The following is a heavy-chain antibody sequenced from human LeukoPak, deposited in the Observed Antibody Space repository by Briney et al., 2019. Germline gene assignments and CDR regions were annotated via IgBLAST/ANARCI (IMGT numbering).Heavy chain of an antibody. Sequence: SETLSLTCTVSGGSISSYYWSWIRQPPGKGLEWIGYIYYSGSTNYKPSLKSRVTISVDTSKNQFSLNMRFVTAADTAVYYCARVAHDLYPYYFDYWGQGTLVTVSS. J-gene: IGHJ4*02. CDR3: ARVAHDLYPYYFDY. D-gene: IGHD3-10*01. CDR1: GGSISSYY. V-gene: IGHV4-59*12. CDR2: IYYSGST.